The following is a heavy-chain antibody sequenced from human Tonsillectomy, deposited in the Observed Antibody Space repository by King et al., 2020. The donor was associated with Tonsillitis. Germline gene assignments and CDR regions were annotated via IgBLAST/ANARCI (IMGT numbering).Heavy chain of an antibody. V-gene: IGHV3-9*01. CDR1: GFTFDDYA. J-gene: IGHJ4*02. CDR3: AKDNYYDSSGYHDY. D-gene: IGHD3-22*01. CDR2: ISWNSGSI. Sequence: VQLVESGGGLVQPGRSLRLSCAASGFTFDDYAMHWVRQAPGKGLEWVSGISWNSGSIGYADSVKGRFTISRDNAKNSLYLQMNSLRAEDTALYYCAKDNYYDSSGYHDYWGQGTLVTVSS.